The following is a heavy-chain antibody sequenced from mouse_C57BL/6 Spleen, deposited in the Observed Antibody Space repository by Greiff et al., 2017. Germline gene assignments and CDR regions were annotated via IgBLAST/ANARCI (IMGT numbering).Heavy chain of an antibody. V-gene: IGHV5-4*01. CDR1: GFTFSSYA. Sequence: EVQLVESGGGLVKPGGSLKLSCAASGFTFSSYAMSWVRQTPEKRLEWVATISDGGSYTYYPDNVKGRFTISRDNAKNNLYLQMSHLKSEDTAMYYCAREGLRLYYAMDYWGQGTSVTVSS. J-gene: IGHJ4*01. CDR3: AREGLRLYYAMDY. D-gene: IGHD2-4*01. CDR2: ISDGGSYT.